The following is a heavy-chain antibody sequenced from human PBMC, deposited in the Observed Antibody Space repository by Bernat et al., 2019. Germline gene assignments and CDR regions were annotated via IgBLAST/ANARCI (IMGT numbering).Heavy chain of an antibody. D-gene: IGHD4-11*01. Sequence: EAQLVESGGGLVQPGGSLRLSCAASGFTVSSNYMSWVRQAPGKGLEWVSVIYSGGSTYYADSVKGRFTISRDNSKNTLYLQMNSLRAEDTAVYYCARHSNYGLEFYFDYWGQGTLVTVSS. CDR1: GFTVSSNY. CDR2: IYSGGST. CDR3: ARHSNYGLEFYFDY. V-gene: IGHV3-66*02. J-gene: IGHJ4*02.